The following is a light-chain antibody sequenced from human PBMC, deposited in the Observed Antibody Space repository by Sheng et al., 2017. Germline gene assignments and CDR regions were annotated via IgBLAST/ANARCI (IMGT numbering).Light chain of an antibody. CDR2: GAS. V-gene: IGKV1-17*01. Sequence: DIQMTQSPSSQPASVGDRVTITCRASQGIRNDLGWYQQKPGKAPNLLIYGASTLQSGVPSRFSGSGSGTEFTLTISSLQPDDFATYYCQEYNSYPLTFGGGTKVEIK. CDR3: QEYNSYPLT. J-gene: IGKJ4*01. CDR1: QGIRND.